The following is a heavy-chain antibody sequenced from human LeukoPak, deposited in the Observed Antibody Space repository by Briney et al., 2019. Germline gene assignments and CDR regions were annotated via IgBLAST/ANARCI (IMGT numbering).Heavy chain of an antibody. Sequence: GGSLRLSCAVSGFTFGSEAMSWVRQSPARGLEWVASISPGGGTTYYADYVKGRFTISRDNSKNTLYLQMNSLRAEDTAVYYCAKRRPAAAGPPSFFDYWGQGTLVTVSS. CDR1: GFTFGSEA. D-gene: IGHD6-13*01. V-gene: IGHV3-23*01. CDR2: ISPGGGTT. J-gene: IGHJ4*02. CDR3: AKRRPAAAGPPSFFDY.